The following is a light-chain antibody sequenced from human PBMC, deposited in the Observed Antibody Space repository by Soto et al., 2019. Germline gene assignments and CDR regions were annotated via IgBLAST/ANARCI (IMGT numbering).Light chain of an antibody. CDR1: QSVGSN. CDR3: QQYTKRWT. Sequence: EIVMTQSPATLSVSPGENVTLSCRASQSVGSNLAWYQKKPGQAHRLINYSPATRDKVIPARFSGSGSGTEFTLTISMLQSEDFGVYYCQQYTKRWTFGQGTKVAIK. CDR2: SPA. J-gene: IGKJ1*01. V-gene: IGKV3-15*01.